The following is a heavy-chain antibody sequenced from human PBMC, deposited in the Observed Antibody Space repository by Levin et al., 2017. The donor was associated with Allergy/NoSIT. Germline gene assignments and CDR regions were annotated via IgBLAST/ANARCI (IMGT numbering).Heavy chain of an antibody. J-gene: IGHJ3*02. CDR1: GFSLSTSGMR. D-gene: IGHD5-12*01. CDR2: IDWDDDK. V-gene: IGHV2-70*04. Sequence: SGPTLVKPTQTLTLTCTFSGFSLSTSGMRVSWIRQPPGKALEWLARIDWDDDKFYSTSLKTRLTISKDTSKNQVVLTMTNMDPVDTATYYCARTSGWLRNDAFDIWGQGTMVTVSS. CDR3: ARTSGWLRNDAFDI.